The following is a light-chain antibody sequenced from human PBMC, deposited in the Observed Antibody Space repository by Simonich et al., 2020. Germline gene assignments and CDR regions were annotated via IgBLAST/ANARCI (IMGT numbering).Light chain of an antibody. V-gene: IGKV3-20*01. Sequence: EIVLTQSPGTLSLSPGERATLSCRASQSVSSSYLAWYHQKPGQAPRLLIYGASSRATGIPDRFSGSASGTDFTLTISRLEPEDVAVYYWQQYGSSPPTFGQGTKVEIK. CDR1: QSVSSSY. CDR2: GAS. J-gene: IGKJ1*01. CDR3: QQYGSSPPT.